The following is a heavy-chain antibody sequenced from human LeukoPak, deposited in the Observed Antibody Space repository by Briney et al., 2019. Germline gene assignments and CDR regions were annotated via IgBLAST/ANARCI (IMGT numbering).Heavy chain of an antibody. V-gene: IGHV3-53*04. CDR2: IYSGGST. Sequence: GSLRPSCSASGSTAASNYMSWVRQAPGNGLGWDSVIYSGGSTYYADSVKGLFTISRHNSKNTLYLQMNSLRAEDTAVYYCARVGTLAYCGGDCFSAGRLYYYGRDVWGQGTTVTVSS. CDR1: GSTAASNY. J-gene: IGHJ6*02. D-gene: IGHD2-21*02. CDR3: ARVGTLAYCGGDCFSAGRLYYYGRDV.